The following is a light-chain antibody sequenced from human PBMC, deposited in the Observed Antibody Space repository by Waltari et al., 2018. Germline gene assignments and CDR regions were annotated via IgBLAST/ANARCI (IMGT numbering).Light chain of an antibody. J-gene: IGKJ4*01. V-gene: IGKV1-9*01. CDR1: QVILGY. Sequence: TQLTQSPSSLAASVGDRVTISCRTSQVILGYLAWYQQKPGKAPKLLNYAASTLQSGVPSRFSGSGSCMDFHITISNLQPEDFATYYCQQLKSYPITFGGGTKVEIK. CDR3: QQLKSYPIT. CDR2: AAS.